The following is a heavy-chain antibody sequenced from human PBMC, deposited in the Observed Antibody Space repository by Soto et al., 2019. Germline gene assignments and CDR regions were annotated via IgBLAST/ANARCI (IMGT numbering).Heavy chain of an antibody. CDR1: GYTFTIYG. J-gene: IGHJ4*02. Sequence: QVQLVQSGAEVKKPGASVKVSCKASGYTFTIYGISWVRQAPGQGLEWMGWISGYNGNTDYAQNLQNRVTLTTDASTSSVYMELRSLRSDDTAVYYCARVDYYDSSGYYVYWGQGTLITVSS. V-gene: IGHV1-18*04. D-gene: IGHD3-22*01. CDR3: ARVDYYDSSGYYVY. CDR2: ISGYNGNT.